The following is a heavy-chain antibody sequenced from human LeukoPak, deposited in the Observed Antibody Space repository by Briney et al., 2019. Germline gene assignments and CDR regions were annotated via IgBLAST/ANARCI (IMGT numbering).Heavy chain of an antibody. CDR3: ARDGYSYPAY. D-gene: IGHD5-18*01. V-gene: IGHV1-18*04. CDR1: GYTFTSYY. Sequence: GASVTVSCKASGYTFTSYYMHWVRQAPGQGLEWMGWISAYNGNTNYAQKLQGRVTMTTDTSTSTAYMELRSLRSDDTAVYYCARDGYSYPAYWGQGTLVTVSS. CDR2: ISAYNGNT. J-gene: IGHJ4*02.